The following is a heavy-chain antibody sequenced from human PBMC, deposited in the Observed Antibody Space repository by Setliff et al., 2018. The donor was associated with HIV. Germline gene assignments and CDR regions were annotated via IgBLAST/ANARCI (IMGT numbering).Heavy chain of an antibody. J-gene: IGHJ6*02. D-gene: IGHD3-3*01. CDR1: GFSFNSYG. CDR2: ISFDGSHK. Sequence: LRLSCTFYGFSFNSYGMHWARQAPGKGLEWVAVISFDGSHKYYADSLKGRFTISRDNSINTIYLQMNSLRTEDTAVYYCAKSRTIYGEVIIQWAYMDVWGQGTTVTVSS. CDR3: AKSRTIYGEVIIQWAYMDV. V-gene: IGHV3-30*18.